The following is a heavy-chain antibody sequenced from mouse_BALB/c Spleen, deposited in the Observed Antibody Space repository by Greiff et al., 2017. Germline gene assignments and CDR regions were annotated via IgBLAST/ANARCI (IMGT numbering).Heavy chain of an antibody. J-gene: IGHJ3*01. CDR3: ARDLLAY. CDR1: GFTFSDYY. CDR2: ISDGGSYT. V-gene: IGHV5-4*02. Sequence: EVQLKESGGGLVKPGGSLKLSCAASGFTFSDYYMYWVRQTPEKRLEWVATISDGGSYTYYPDSVKGRFTISRDNAKNNLYLQMSSLKSEDTAMYYCARDLLAYWGQGTLVTVSA.